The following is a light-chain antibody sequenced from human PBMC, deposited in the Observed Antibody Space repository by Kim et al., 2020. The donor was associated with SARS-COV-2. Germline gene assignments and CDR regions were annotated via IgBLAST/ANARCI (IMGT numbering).Light chain of an antibody. CDR3: QLRRT. V-gene: IGKV3-11*01. Sequence: APLPLSPGERAPLSRRASQSVSNYLAWYQQKPGQAPRLLMYDVSNRATDIPARFSGSGSGTDFTLTISSLEPEDFAVYYCQLRRTFGPGTKVDIK. CDR1: QSVSNY. J-gene: IGKJ3*01. CDR2: DVS.